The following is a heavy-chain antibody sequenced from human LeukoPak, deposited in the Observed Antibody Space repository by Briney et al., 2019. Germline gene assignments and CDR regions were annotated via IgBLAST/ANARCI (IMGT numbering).Heavy chain of an antibody. V-gene: IGHV1-69*06. CDR2: IIPIFGTA. CDR1: GGTFSSYA. Sequence: SVKVSCKASGGTFSSYAISWVRQAPGQGLEWMGGIIPIFGTANYAQKFQGRVTITADKSTSTAYMELSSLRSEDTAVYYCARAGAMVRGVYYYYYMDVWGKGTTVTVSS. D-gene: IGHD3-10*01. CDR3: ARAGAMVRGVYYYYYMDV. J-gene: IGHJ6*03.